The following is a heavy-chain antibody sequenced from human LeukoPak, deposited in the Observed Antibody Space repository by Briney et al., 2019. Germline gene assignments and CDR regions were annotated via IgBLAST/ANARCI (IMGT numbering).Heavy chain of an antibody. J-gene: IGHJ4*02. D-gene: IGHD6-6*01. CDR2: IKQDGSEK. Sequence: PGGSLRLSCAASGFTFSSYWMSWVRQAPGKGLEWVANIKQDGSEKYYADSVKGRCTISRDNAKNSRYLQMNSLRAEDTAVYSCARGQSTPYSSSSYYFDYWGQGTLVTVSS. CDR3: ARGQSTPYSSSSYYFDY. V-gene: IGHV3-7*01. CDR1: GFTFSSYW.